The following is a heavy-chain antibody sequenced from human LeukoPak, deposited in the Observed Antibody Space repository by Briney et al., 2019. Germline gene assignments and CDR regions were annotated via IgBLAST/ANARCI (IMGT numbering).Heavy chain of an antibody. CDR3: ARHSYYDILTGYFPRLDAFDI. CDR1: GGSITSGGYY. CDR2: IYYSGST. J-gene: IGHJ3*02. V-gene: IGHV4-31*03. D-gene: IGHD3-9*01. Sequence: SQTLSLTCTVTGGSITSGGYYWSWIRQHPGKGLEWIGYIYYSGSTYYNPSLKSRVTISVDTSKNQFSLKLSSVTAADTTVYYCARHSYYDILTGYFPRLDAFDIWGQGTMVTVSS.